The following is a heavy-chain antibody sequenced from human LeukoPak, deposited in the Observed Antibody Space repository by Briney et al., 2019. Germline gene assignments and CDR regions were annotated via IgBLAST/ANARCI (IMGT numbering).Heavy chain of an antibody. J-gene: IGHJ4*02. CDR1: GYSISSGYH. CDR3: ARVRVVVVIQGYYFDY. Sequence: SETLSLTCTVSGYSISSGYHWGWIRQPPGKGLEWIGSIYHSGSTYYNPSLKSRVTISVDTSKNQFSLKLSSVTAADTAVYYCARVRVVVVIQGYYFDYWGQGTLVTVSS. V-gene: IGHV4-38-2*02. D-gene: IGHD3-22*01. CDR2: IYHSGST.